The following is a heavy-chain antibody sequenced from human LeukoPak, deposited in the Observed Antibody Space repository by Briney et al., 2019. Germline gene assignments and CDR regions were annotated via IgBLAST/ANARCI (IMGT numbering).Heavy chain of an antibody. CDR1: GGSIRSGGYY. CDR2: IYYSGST. J-gene: IGHJ4*02. Sequence: MTSQTLSLTCSVSGGSIRSGGYYWSWIRQHPGKGLEWIGHIYYSGSTYYKPSLKSRITISLDTSKSQFSLKLSSVTAADTAVYYCARVAGDYCSGGDCPDYFDYWGQGTLVTVSS. D-gene: IGHD2-15*01. V-gene: IGHV4-31*03. CDR3: ARVAGDYCSGGDCPDYFDY.